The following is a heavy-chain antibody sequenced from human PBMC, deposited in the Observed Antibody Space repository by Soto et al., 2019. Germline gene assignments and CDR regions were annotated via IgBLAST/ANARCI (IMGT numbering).Heavy chain of an antibody. V-gene: IGHV3-33*08. Sequence: PGRSLRLSCRASGFSFNTYVMHWVRQAPGRGLEWVAVIYYDGSNKYYADSVKGRFTISRDNSKNTLYLQMSSLRADDTAVYYCASHRQYQLPGGAALDYWGQGTLVTVSS. J-gene: IGHJ4*02. CDR1: GFSFNTYV. CDR2: IYYDGSNK. CDR3: ASHRQYQLPGGAALDY. D-gene: IGHD2-2*01.